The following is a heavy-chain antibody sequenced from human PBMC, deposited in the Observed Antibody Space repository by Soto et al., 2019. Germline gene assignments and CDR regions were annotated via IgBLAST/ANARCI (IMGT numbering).Heavy chain of an antibody. D-gene: IGHD6-19*01. CDR1: GYTFTGYY. CDR2: INPNSGGT. V-gene: IGHV1-2*02. CDR3: ARDRVARIAVAGIRWFDP. Sequence: ASVKVSCKASGYTFTGYYMHWVRQAPGQGLEWMGWINPNSGGTNYAQKFQGRVTMTRDTSISTAYMGLSRLRSDDTAVYYCARDRVARIAVAGIRWFDPWGQGTLVTVSS. J-gene: IGHJ5*02.